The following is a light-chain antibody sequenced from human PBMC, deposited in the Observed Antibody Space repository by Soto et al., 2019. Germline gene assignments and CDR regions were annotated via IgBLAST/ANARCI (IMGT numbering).Light chain of an antibody. CDR2: GAS. J-gene: IGKJ4*01. CDR1: QSVTSSY. CDR3: QQANSFPLT. Sequence: EIVLTQSPGTLSLSPGERATLSCRASQSVTSSYLAWYLQKPGQAPRLLIYGASSRATGIPDRFSGSGSGTDFTLTISSLQPEDFATYFCQQANSFPLTFGGGTKVDIK. V-gene: IGKV3-20*01.